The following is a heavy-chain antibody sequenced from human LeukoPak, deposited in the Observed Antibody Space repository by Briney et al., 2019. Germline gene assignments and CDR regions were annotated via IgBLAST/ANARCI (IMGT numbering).Heavy chain of an antibody. D-gene: IGHD6-19*01. CDR3: AKDFGIAVAAIL. V-gene: IGHV3-30*18. J-gene: IGHJ4*02. CDR2: ISYDGSNK. CDR1: GFTFSSYG. Sequence: PGGSLRLSCAASGFTFSSYGMHWVRQAPGKGLEWVAVISYDGSNKYYADSVKGRFTISRDNSKNTLYLQMNSLRAEDTAVYYCAKDFGIAVAAILWGQGTLVTVSS.